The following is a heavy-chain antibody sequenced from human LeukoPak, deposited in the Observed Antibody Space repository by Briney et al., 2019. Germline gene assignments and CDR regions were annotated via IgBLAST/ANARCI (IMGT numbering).Heavy chain of an antibody. CDR2: ISYDGSNK. D-gene: IGHD3-10*01. CDR3: ALLWFGEWG. CDR1: GFTFSSYA. V-gene: IGHV3-30-3*01. J-gene: IGHJ4*02. Sequence: GGSLRLSCAASGFTFSSYAMHWVRQAPGKGLEWVAVISYDGSNKYYADSVKGRFTISRDNAKNSLYLQMNSLRAEDTAVYYCALLWFGEWGWGQGTLVTVSS.